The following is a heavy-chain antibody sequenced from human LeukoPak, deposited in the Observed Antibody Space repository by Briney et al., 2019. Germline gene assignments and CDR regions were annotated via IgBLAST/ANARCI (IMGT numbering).Heavy chain of an antibody. V-gene: IGHV4-59*08. J-gene: IGHJ4*02. Sequence: PSETLSLTFTISGGSVSDYYWSWIRQSPGKGLEWIGYIYYTGSTTYNPSLKSRVTMSADTSKNQFSLKLSSVTAADTAVYYCASSDYYDSSDFDYWGQGTLVTVSS. CDR1: GGSVSDYY. D-gene: IGHD3-22*01. CDR3: ASSDYYDSSDFDY. CDR2: IYYTGST.